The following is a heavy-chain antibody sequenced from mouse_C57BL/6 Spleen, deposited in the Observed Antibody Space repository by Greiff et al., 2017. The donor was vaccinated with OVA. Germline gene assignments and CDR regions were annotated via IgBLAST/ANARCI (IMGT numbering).Heavy chain of an antibody. V-gene: IGHV1-82*01. CDR1: GYAFSSSW. D-gene: IGHD4-1*01. CDR2: IYPGDGDT. J-gene: IGHJ3*01. CDR3: ARNGDWDRFAY. Sequence: QVQLKESGPELVKPGASVKISCKASGYAFSSSWMNWVKQRPGKGLEWIGRIYPGDGDTNYNGKFKGKATLTADKSSSTAYMQLSSLTSEDSAVYVCARNGDWDRFAYWGQGTLVTVSA.